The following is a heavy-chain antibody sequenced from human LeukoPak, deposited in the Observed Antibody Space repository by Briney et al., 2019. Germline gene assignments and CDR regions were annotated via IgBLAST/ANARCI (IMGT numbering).Heavy chain of an antibody. CDR3: ARSTKPGIAVAGTYNWFDP. CDR2: INPSGGST. Sequence: GASVKVSCKASGYTFTSYYMHWVRQAPGQGLEWMGIINPSGGSTSYAQKFEGRVTMTRDTSTSTVYMQLSSLRSEDTAVYYCARSTKPGIAVAGTYNWFDPWGQGTLVTVSS. CDR1: GYTFTSYY. J-gene: IGHJ5*01. V-gene: IGHV1-46*01. D-gene: IGHD6-19*01.